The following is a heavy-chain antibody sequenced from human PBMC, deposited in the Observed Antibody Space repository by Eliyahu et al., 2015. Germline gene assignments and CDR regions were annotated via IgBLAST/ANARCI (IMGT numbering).Heavy chain of an antibody. CDR3: ARVSRIAAAGTGYYYYGMDV. D-gene: IGHD6-13*01. Sequence: QVQLQESGPGLVKPSETLSLTCTVXGXSISSYYXXWIRXPPGKGLEWIGYIYYSGSTNYNPSLKSRVTISVDTSKNQFSLKLSSVTAADTAVYYCARVSRIAAAGTGYYYYGMDVWGQGTTVTVSS. V-gene: IGHV4-59*01. J-gene: IGHJ6*02. CDR2: IYYSGST. CDR1: GXSISSYY.